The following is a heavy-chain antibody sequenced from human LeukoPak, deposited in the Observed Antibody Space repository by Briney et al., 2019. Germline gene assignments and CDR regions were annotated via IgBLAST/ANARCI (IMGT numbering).Heavy chain of an antibody. CDR1: GYTFTSYD. V-gene: IGHV1-8*01. CDR3: ARAGGYCGRISCPYYFDY. CDR2: MSPNSGNT. Sequence: ASLKVSCKASGYTFTSYDINWVRQATGQGLEWMGWMSPNSGNTGYAQKFQGRVTMTRNTSISTAYMELSSLRSEDTAVHYCARAGGYCGRISCPYYFDYWGQGSLVTVSS. D-gene: IGHD2-2*01. J-gene: IGHJ4*02.